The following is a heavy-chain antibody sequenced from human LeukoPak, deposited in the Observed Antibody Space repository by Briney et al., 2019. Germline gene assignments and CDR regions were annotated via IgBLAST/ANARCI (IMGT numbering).Heavy chain of an antibody. CDR1: GGTFSSHA. V-gene: IGHV1-69*04. CDR2: IIPILGIA. CDR3: ARDQSAYCSGGSCPPMYNWFDP. D-gene: IGHD2-15*01. J-gene: IGHJ5*02. Sequence: SVKVSCKASGGTFSSHAISWVRQAPGQGLEWMGRIIPILGIANYAQKFQGRVTITADKSTSTAYMELSSLRSEDTAVYYCARDQSAYCSGGSCPPMYNWFDPWGQGTLVTVSS.